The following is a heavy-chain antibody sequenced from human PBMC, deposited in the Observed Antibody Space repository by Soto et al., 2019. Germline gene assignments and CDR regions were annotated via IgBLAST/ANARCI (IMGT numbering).Heavy chain of an antibody. CDR2: IIPIFGTA. V-gene: IGHV1-69*01. J-gene: IGHJ5*02. D-gene: IGHD3-22*01. Sequence: QVQLVQSGAEVKKPGSSVKVSCKASGGTFSSYAISWVRQAPGQGLEWMGGIIPIFGTANYAQKFQGRVTITADESTSTAYMELSSLRSEETAVYYCAREPGGYYDSSGYYGWFDPWGQGTLVTVSS. CDR1: GGTFSSYA. CDR3: AREPGGYYDSSGYYGWFDP.